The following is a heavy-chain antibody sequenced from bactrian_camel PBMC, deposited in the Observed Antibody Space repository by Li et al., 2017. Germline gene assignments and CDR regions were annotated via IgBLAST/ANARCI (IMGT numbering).Heavy chain of an antibody. J-gene: IGHJ4*01. V-gene: IGHV3S55*01. CDR3: RPAVPLKFANVACQI. CDR2: ICAGGAL. D-gene: IGHD7*01. Sequence: HVQLVESGGGSVQAGGSLRLSCAASGDTTATNCMAWFRQAPGKEREGVANICAGGALYVVESVRGRFTISRDKAKDTVYLQMNCLKAEDTAVYYCRPAVPLKFANVACQIGAHGTQVTVS. CDR1: GDTTATNC.